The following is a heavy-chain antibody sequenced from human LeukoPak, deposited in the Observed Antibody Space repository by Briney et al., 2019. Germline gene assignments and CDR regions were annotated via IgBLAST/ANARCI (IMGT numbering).Heavy chain of an antibody. D-gene: IGHD6-19*01. CDR3: ARDSSGWFGY. Sequence: GRSLRLSCAASGFTFSSYGMRWVRQAPGKGLEWVAVIWYDGSNKYYADSVKGRFTISRDNSKDTLYLQMNSLRAEDTAVYYCARDSSGWFGYWGQGTLVTVSS. J-gene: IGHJ5*01. CDR1: GFTFSSYG. V-gene: IGHV3-33*01. CDR2: IWYDGSNK.